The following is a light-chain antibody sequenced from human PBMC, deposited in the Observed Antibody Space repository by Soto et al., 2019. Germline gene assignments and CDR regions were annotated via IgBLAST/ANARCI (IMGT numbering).Light chain of an antibody. Sequence: QSVLTQPPSVSGAPGQRVTISCTGSSSNIGAEYGIRWYQHLPGTAPKLLIYGVNSRPSGVPDRFSGSKSGSSASLAIAGLQAEDEADHYCQSYDDSLGGFYVFGTGTKLTVL. CDR1: SSNIGAEYG. CDR2: GVN. CDR3: QSYDDSLGGFYV. V-gene: IGLV1-40*01. J-gene: IGLJ1*01.